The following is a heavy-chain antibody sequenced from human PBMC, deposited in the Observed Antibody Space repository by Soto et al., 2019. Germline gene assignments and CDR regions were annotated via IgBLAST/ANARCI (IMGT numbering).Heavy chain of an antibody. V-gene: IGHV4-31*02. CDR2: IYYSGST. Sequence: SETLSLTCTVSGGSISSGGYYWSWIRQHPGKGLEWIGYIYYSGSTYYNPSLKSRVTISVDTSKNQFSLKLSSVTAADTAVYYCARKKVKEPAGFDYWGQGTLVTVSS. D-gene: IGHD2-2*01. CDR1: GGSISSGGYY. J-gene: IGHJ4*02. CDR3: ARKKVKEPAGFDY.